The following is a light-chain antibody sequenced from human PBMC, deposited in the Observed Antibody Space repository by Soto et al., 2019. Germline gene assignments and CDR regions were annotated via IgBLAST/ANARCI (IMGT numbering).Light chain of an antibody. CDR1: QSVLYTSNNKNY. CDR3: QQYYTTPLT. CDR2: WAS. J-gene: IGKJ2*01. Sequence: DIVMTQSPDSLSVSLGERATINCKSSQSVLYTSNNKNYLAWYQQKPGQSPKLLIYWASTRESGVPDRFSGSGSGTDFTLTISSLQAEDVAVYYCQQYYTTPLTFGQGTMLEI. V-gene: IGKV4-1*01.